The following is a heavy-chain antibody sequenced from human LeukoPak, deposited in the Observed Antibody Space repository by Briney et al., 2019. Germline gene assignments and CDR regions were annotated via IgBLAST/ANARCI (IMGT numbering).Heavy chain of an antibody. J-gene: IGHJ4*02. V-gene: IGHV3-30*04. D-gene: IGHD3-10*01. CDR1: GFTFSSYA. CDR2: ISYDGSNK. Sequence: PGRSLRLSCAASGFTFSSYAMHWVRQAPGKGLEWVAVISYDGSNKYYADSVKGRFTISRDNSKNTLYLQMNSPRAEDTAVYYCAREVAMVRGVIIPYYVDYWGQGTLVTVSS. CDR3: AREVAMVRGVIIPYYVDY.